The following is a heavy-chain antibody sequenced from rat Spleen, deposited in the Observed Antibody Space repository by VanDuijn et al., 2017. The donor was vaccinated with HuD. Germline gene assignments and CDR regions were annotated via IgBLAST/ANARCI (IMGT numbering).Heavy chain of an antibody. J-gene: IGHJ2*01. CDR2: ISTGGGNT. V-gene: IGHV5S14*01. CDR3: TRGGTSRFDY. CDR1: GFTFRNYG. Sequence: EVQLVESGGGLVQPGRSLKLSCAASGFTFRNYGMAWVRQTPTRGLEWVASISTGGGNTYYRDSMKGRFTISRDDAENTHYLQMDSLRSEDTATYYCTRGGTSRFDYWGQGVMVTVSS. D-gene: IGHD1-5*01.